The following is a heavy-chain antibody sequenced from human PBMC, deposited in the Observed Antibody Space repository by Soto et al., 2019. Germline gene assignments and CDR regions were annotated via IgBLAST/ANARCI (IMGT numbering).Heavy chain of an antibody. Sequence: GGSLRLSCEAAGFTFSSYWMSWARQAPGKGLEWVANIKQDGSEKYYVDSVEGRFTISRDNAKNSLYLQMHSLRGEDTAVYYCARDDFVRAAATEDYYDGMDVWGQGTTVTVSS. V-gene: IGHV3-7*01. CDR1: GFTFSSYW. J-gene: IGHJ6*02. CDR3: ARDDFVRAAATEDYYDGMDV. CDR2: IKQDGSEK. D-gene: IGHD1-26*01.